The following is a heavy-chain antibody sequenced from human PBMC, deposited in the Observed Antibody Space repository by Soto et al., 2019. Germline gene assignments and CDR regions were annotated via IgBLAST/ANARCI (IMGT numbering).Heavy chain of an antibody. J-gene: IGHJ3*02. D-gene: IGHD3-10*01. V-gene: IGHV1-2*04. CDR2: INPNSGGT. CDR1: GYTFTGYY. CDR3: AREANYYGSGSYYNPRAFDI. Sequence: ASVKVSCKASGYTFTGYYMHWVRQAPGQGLEWMGWINPNSGGTNYAQKFQGWVTMTRDTSISTAYMELSRLRSDDTAVYYCAREANYYGSGSYYNPRAFDIWGQGTMVT.